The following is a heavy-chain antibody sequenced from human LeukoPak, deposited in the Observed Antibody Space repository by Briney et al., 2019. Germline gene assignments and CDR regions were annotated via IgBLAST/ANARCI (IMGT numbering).Heavy chain of an antibody. V-gene: IGHV3-33*06. CDR3: AKPPKAGDAFDI. CDR2: IWYDGSNK. J-gene: IGHJ3*02. CDR1: GFTFSSYG. Sequence: GGSLRLSCAASGFTFSSYGMHWVRQAPGKGLEWVAVIWYDGSNKYYADSVKGRFTISRDNSKNTLYLQMNSLRAEDTAVYYCAKPPKAGDAFDIWGQGTMVTVSS.